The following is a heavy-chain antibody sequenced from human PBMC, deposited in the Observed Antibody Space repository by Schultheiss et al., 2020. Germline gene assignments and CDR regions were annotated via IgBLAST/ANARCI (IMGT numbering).Heavy chain of an antibody. V-gene: IGHV5-10-1*01. Sequence: KVSCKGSGYSFTSYWISWVRQMPGKGLEWMGRIDPSDSYTNYSPSFQGHVTISADKSISTAYLQWSSLKASDTAMYYCARRVRVFGAHYYYYYYMDVWGKGTTVTVSS. CDR3: ARRVRVFGAHYYYYYYMDV. J-gene: IGHJ6*03. CDR1: GYSFTSYW. D-gene: IGHD3-3*01. CDR2: IDPSDSYT.